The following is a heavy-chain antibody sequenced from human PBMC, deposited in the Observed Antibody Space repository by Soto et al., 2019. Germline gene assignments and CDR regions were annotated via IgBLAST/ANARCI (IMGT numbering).Heavy chain of an antibody. D-gene: IGHD3-3*01. V-gene: IGHV3-30*18. CDR1: GFTFSSYG. Sequence: PGGSLRLSCAASGFTFSSYGMHWVRQAPGKGLEWVAVISYDGSNKYYADSVKGRFTISRDNSKNTLYLQMNSLRAEDTAVYYCAKSRGYDFWSGYYTGWMDYYYYGMDVWGQGTTVTVSS. CDR2: ISYDGSNK. CDR3: AKSRGYDFWSGYYTGWMDYYYYGMDV. J-gene: IGHJ6*02.